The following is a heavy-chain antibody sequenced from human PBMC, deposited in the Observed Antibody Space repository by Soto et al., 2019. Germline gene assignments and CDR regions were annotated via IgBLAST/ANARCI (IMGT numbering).Heavy chain of an antibody. Sequence: PGGSLRLSCAASGFTVSSNYMSWVRQAPGKGLEWVSVIYSGGSTYYADSVKGRFTISRDNSKNTLYLQMNSLRAEDTAVYYCARATAVVVAATPYGGGMDVWGQGTTVTVSS. V-gene: IGHV3-66*01. CDR3: ARATAVVVAATPYGGGMDV. CDR1: GFTVSSNY. D-gene: IGHD2-15*01. J-gene: IGHJ6*02. CDR2: IYSGGST.